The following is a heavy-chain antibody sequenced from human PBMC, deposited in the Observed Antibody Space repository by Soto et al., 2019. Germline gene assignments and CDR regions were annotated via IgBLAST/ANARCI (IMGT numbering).Heavy chain of an antibody. V-gene: IGHV1-2*02. CDR2: INPKSGGT. D-gene: IGHD6-6*01. CDR1: GYTFTGYH. J-gene: IGHJ4*02. Sequence: ASVKVSCKASGYTFTGYHMHWVRQAPGQGPERMGWINPKSGGTNYAQKFQGRVTMTTDTSISTAYMDLSSLRSDDTAVYYSARWGSSSALVDYWGQGTQVTVSA. CDR3: ARWGSSSALVDY.